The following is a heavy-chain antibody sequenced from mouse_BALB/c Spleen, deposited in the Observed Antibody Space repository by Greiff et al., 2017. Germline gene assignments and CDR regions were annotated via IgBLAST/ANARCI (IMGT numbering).Heavy chain of an antibody. D-gene: IGHD4-1*01. CDR1: GFTFSSYA. CDR3: ARETGTFAY. Sequence: EVPVVESGGGLVKPGGSLKLSCAASGFTFSSYAMSWVRQSPEKRLEWVAEISSGGSYTYYPDTVTGRFTISRDNAKNTLYLEMSSLRSEDTAMYYCARETGTFAYWGQGTLVTVSA. CDR2: ISSGGSYT. V-gene: IGHV5-9-4*01. J-gene: IGHJ3*01.